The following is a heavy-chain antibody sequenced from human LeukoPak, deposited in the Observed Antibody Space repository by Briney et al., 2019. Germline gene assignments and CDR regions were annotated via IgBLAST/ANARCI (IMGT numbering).Heavy chain of an antibody. CDR2: IRSNGGDT. V-gene: IGHV3-23*01. D-gene: IGHD2-15*01. Sequence: PGGSLRLSCAASGFTFREYSMSWVRQAPGKGLEWVSNIRSNGGDTYYTDSVKGRFTISRDNSKNTLYLEMNSLRAGDTAVYYFAKGGYTPWFDPWGQGTLVTVSS. J-gene: IGHJ5*02. CDR1: GFTFREYS. CDR3: AKGGYTPWFDP.